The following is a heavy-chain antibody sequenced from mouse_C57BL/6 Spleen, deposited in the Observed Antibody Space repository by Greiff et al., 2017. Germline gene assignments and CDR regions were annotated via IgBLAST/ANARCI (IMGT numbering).Heavy chain of an antibody. CDR3: ARRTAYYSKWGYFDY. CDR1: GYTFTDYN. D-gene: IGHD2-5*01. Sequence: VQLQQSGPELVKPGASVKIPCKASGYTFTDYNMDWVKQSHGKSLEWIGDINPNNGGTIYNQKFKGKATLTVDKSSSTAYMELRSLTSEDTAVYYCARRTAYYSKWGYFDYWGQGTTLTVS. J-gene: IGHJ2*01. CDR2: INPNNGGT. V-gene: IGHV1-18*01.